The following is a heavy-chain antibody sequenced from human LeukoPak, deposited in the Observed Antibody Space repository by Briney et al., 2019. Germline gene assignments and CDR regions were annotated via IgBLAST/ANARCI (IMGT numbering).Heavy chain of an antibody. CDR3: ARDPKIVVVVAATFDY. J-gene: IGHJ4*02. D-gene: IGHD2-15*01. CDR1: GFTFSSYA. V-gene: IGHV3-30-3*01. Sequence: GGSLRLSCAASGFTFSSYAMPWVRQAPGKGLEWVAVISYDGSNRYYADSVKGRFTISRDNSKNTLYLQMNSLRAEDTAVYYCARDPKIVVVVAATFDYWGQGTLVTVSS. CDR2: ISYDGSNR.